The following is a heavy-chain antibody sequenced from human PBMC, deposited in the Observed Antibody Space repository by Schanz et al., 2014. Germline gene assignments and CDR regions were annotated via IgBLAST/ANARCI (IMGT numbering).Heavy chain of an antibody. CDR3: AKEDRNHNSDYVY. J-gene: IGHJ4*02. Sequence: QVQLVQSGGGVVQPGGSLRLSCAASGFTFTSYSMHWVRQASGRGLEWVAFIRYDGSSKYYADSVRGRFTISRDDSKNTLYLQMNSLRPEDTAVYYCAKEDRNHNSDYVYWGQGTLVTVSS. CDR1: GFTFTSYS. D-gene: IGHD3-22*01. CDR2: IRYDGSSK. V-gene: IGHV3-30*02.